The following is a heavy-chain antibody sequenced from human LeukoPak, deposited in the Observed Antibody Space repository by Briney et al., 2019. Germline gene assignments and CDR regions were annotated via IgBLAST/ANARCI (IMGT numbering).Heavy chain of an antibody. Sequence: VKVSCKASGYTLTSFNWVRQATGQGLEWMGWMNPNSGRTGYAQNFQGRITITRNTSISTAYMELSSLRSEDTAVYYCTRETSSRYFDYWGQGTLVTVSS. CDR3: TRETSSRYFDY. CDR2: MNPNSGRT. V-gene: IGHV1-8*01. J-gene: IGHJ4*02. CDR1: GYTLTS.